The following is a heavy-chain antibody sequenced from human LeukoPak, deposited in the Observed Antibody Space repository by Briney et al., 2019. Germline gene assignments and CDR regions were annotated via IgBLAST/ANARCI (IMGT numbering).Heavy chain of an antibody. J-gene: IGHJ4*02. D-gene: IGHD2-21*02. CDR2: IYSGGST. V-gene: IGHV3-66*01. CDR3: ARDVGTYCGGDCYSD. CDR1: GFTVSSNY. Sequence: GGSLRLSCAASGFTVSSNYMSWVRQAPGKGLEWVSVIYSGGSTYYADSVKGRFTISRDNSKNTLYLQMNSLRAEDTAVYYCARDVGTYCGGDCYSDWGQGTLVTVSS.